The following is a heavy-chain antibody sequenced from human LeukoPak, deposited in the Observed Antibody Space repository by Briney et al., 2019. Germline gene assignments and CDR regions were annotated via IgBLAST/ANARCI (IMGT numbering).Heavy chain of an antibody. V-gene: IGHV3-30*18. CDR2: ISYDGSNK. J-gene: IGHJ3*02. CDR1: GFTFSSYG. CDR3: AKEHYGSGSYGAFDI. Sequence: GGSLRLSCAASGFTFSSYGMHWVRQAPGKGLEWVAVISYDGSNKYYADSVKGRFTISRDNSKNTLYLQMNSLRAEDTAVYYCAKEHYGSGSYGAFDIWGQGTMVTVSS. D-gene: IGHD3-10*01.